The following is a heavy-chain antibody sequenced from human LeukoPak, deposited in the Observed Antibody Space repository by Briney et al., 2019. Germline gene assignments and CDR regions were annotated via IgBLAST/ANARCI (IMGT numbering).Heavy chain of an antibody. D-gene: IGHD6-19*01. V-gene: IGHV6-1*01. Sequence: SQTLSLTCAISGDSFSSNSAAWNWIRQSPSRGLEWLGRTYYRSKWYNDYAVSVKSRITINPDTSKNQFSLQLNSVTPDGTAVYYCARDRGSVGQWLAFDYWGQGTLVTVSS. CDR2: TYYRSKWYN. J-gene: IGHJ4*02. CDR1: GDSFSSNSAA. CDR3: ARDRGSVGQWLAFDY.